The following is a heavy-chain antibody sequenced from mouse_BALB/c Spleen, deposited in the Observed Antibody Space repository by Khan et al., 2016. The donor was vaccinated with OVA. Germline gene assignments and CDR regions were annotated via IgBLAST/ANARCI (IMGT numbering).Heavy chain of an antibody. J-gene: IGHJ2*01. Sequence: QVQLKESGPGLVQPSQSLSITCTVSGFSLTSYGVHWVRQSPGKGLEWLGVIWSGGITDYNATFISRLSISTDISKSQVFFKVSSLQTNDTAIYFCAIDRYWYFDYWGQGTTLTVSS. CDR3: AIDRYWYFDY. CDR1: GFSLTSYG. D-gene: IGHD2-14*01. CDR2: IWSGGIT. V-gene: IGHV2-2*02.